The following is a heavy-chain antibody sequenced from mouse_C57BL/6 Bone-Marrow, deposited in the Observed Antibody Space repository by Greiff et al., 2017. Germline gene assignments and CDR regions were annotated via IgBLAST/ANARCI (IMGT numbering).Heavy chain of an antibody. Sequence: QVQLQQPGAELVKPGASVKMSCKASGYTFTSYWITWVKQRPGQGLEWIGDIYPGSGSTNYNEKFKGKATLTVDTSSSTAYMQLSSLISEDSAVYYCARPYYGSYWYFDVWGTGTTVTVSS. CDR2: IYPGSGST. V-gene: IGHV1-55*01. CDR1: GYTFTSYW. J-gene: IGHJ1*03. D-gene: IGHD2-10*01. CDR3: ARPYYGSYWYFDV.